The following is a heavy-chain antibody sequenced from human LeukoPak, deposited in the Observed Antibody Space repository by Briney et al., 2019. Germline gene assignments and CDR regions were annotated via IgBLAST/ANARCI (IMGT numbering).Heavy chain of an antibody. Sequence: ASVNVSCKASGYTFTSYGISWVRQAPGQGLEWMGWISAYNGNTNYAQKLQGRVTMTTDTSTSTAYMELRSLRSDDTAVYYCARAGIAAAGTKSFDYWGQGTLVTVSS. V-gene: IGHV1-18*01. J-gene: IGHJ4*02. CDR3: ARAGIAAAGTKSFDY. D-gene: IGHD6-13*01. CDR2: ISAYNGNT. CDR1: GYTFTSYG.